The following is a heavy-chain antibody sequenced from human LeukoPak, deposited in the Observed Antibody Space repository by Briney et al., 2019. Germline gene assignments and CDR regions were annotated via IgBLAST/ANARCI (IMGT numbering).Heavy chain of an antibody. CDR3: ARGRSDSSGYYYVSAYYYYMDV. CDR2: INHSGST. V-gene: IGHV4-34*01. CDR1: GGSFSGYY. D-gene: IGHD3-22*01. J-gene: IGHJ6*03. Sequence: SETLSLACAVYGGSFSGYYWSWIRQPPGKGLEWIGEINHSGSTNYNPSLKSRVTISVDTSKNQFSLKLSSLTAADTAVYYCARGRSDSSGYYYVSAYYYYMDVWGKGTTVTVSS.